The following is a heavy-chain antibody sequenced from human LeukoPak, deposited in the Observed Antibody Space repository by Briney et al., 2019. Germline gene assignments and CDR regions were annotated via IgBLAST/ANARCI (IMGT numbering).Heavy chain of an antibody. Sequence: ASVKVSCKASGGTFSSYAISWVRQAPGQGLEWMGGIIPIFGTANYAQKFQGRVTITRDTSISTAYMELSRLRSDDTAMYYCARRSDYGGLDYWGQGTLVTVSS. V-gene: IGHV1-69*05. D-gene: IGHD4-23*01. J-gene: IGHJ4*02. CDR1: GGTFSSYA. CDR3: ARRSDYGGLDY. CDR2: IIPIFGTA.